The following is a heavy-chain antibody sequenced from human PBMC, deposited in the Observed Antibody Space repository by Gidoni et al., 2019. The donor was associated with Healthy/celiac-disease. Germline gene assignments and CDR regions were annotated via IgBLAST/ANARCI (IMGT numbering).Heavy chain of an antibody. V-gene: IGHV3-30*18. CDR2: ISYDGINK. CDR1: GFTFSRYG. J-gene: IGHJ6*02. CDR3: AKGTVATTQKDYYYYGMDV. D-gene: IGHD5-12*01. Sequence: QVQLVESGGGVVQPGRSLRLSCAASGFTFSRYGMHWVRQAPGKGLEWVAVISYDGINKYYADSVKGRFTISRDNSKNTLYLQMNSLRAEDTAVYYCAKGTVATTQKDYYYYGMDVWGQGTTVTVSS.